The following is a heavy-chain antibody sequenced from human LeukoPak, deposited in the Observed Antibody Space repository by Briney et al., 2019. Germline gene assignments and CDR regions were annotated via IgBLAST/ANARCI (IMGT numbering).Heavy chain of an antibody. CDR2: ISVRSNYI. V-gene: IGHV3-21*01. CDR3: ARLRRNSDSSGYYYYYDY. J-gene: IGHJ4*02. Sequence: GGSLRLSCAASGYTFSSFSINWVRQAPGKGLEWVSSISVRSNYIYYADSVGGRFSISRDDARNSLYLQMDSLRGGDTAVYYCARLRRNSDSSGYYYYYDYWGQGTPVTVSS. CDR1: GYTFSSFS. D-gene: IGHD3-22*01.